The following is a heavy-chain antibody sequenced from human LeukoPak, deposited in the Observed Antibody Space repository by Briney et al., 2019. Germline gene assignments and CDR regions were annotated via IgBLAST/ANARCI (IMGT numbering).Heavy chain of an antibody. CDR2: IYYTGST. CDR3: ARGISSGWYGGWFDP. CDR1: GGSISSYY. Sequence: PSETLSLTCTFSGGSISSYYWNWIRQPPGKGLEWIGYIYYTGSTNYNPSLKSRVTISKDTSKNQSSLNLSSVTAADTAVYYCARGISSGWYGGWFDPWGQGTLVTVSS. J-gene: IGHJ5*02. D-gene: IGHD6-19*01. V-gene: IGHV4-59*01.